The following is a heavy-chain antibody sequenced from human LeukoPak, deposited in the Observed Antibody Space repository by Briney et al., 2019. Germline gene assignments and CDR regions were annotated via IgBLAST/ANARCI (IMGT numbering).Heavy chain of an antibody. J-gene: IGHJ4*02. V-gene: IGHV4-59*11. D-gene: IGHD3-22*01. CDR2: IYYSGST. CDR1: GGSISSHY. CDR3: ARVTLTYYDSSGYYDY. Sequence: PSETLSLTCTVSGGSISSHYWSWIRQPPGKGLEWIGFIYYSGSTNYNPSLKSRVTISVDTSKNQFSLKLSSVTAADTAVYYCARVTLTYYDSSGYYDYWGQGTLVTVSS.